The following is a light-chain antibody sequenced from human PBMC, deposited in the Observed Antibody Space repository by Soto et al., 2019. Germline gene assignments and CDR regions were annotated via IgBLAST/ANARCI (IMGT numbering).Light chain of an antibody. J-gene: IGKJ3*01. CDR2: GAS. CDR3: QQYNNWPLT. Sequence: EIVMTQSPATLSVSPGERATLSCRASQSVSSNLAWYQQKPGQAPRLLIYGASTRATGIPARFSGSGSGTESTLTISSLQSEDFAVYYCQQYNNWPLTFGPGTKVD. V-gene: IGKV3-15*01. CDR1: QSVSSN.